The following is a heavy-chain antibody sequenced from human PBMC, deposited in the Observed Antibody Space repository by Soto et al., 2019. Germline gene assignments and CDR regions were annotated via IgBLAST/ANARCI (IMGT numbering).Heavy chain of an antibody. CDR3: ARDRIRVTRSGLDL. CDR2: IYYSGST. Sequence: TPGKGLEWIGYIYYSGSTNYNPSLKSRVTISVDTSKNQFSLKLSSVTAADTAVYYCARDRIRVTRSGLDLRGQGT. D-gene: IGHD6-25*01. V-gene: IGHV4-59*01. J-gene: IGHJ5*02.